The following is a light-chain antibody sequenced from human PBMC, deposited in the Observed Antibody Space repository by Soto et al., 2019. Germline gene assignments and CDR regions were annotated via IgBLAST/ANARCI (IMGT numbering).Light chain of an antibody. CDR1: SGHSSYA. CDR2: LNSDGSH. V-gene: IGLV4-69*01. J-gene: IGLJ3*02. Sequence: QPVLTQSPSASASLGASVKLTCTLSSGHSSYAIAWHQQQPEKGPRYLMKLNSDGSHSKGDGIPDRFSGSSSGAERYLTISSLQSEDEADYYCQTWGTGSLGVFGGGTKLTVL. CDR3: QTWGTGSLGV.